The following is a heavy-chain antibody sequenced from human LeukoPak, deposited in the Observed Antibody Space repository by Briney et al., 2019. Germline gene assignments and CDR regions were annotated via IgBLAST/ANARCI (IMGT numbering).Heavy chain of an antibody. D-gene: IGHD3-10*01. CDR3: ARSYGSGYYFDY. J-gene: IGHJ4*02. Sequence: SETLSLTCTVSGGSISTYYWSWIRQPPGKGLEYIGYIYYSGSASYNPSLKSRVTISVDTSKNQFSLKLTSVTAADTALYYCARSYGSGYYFDYWGQGTLVTVSS. CDR1: GGSISTYY. CDR2: IYYSGSA. V-gene: IGHV4-59*01.